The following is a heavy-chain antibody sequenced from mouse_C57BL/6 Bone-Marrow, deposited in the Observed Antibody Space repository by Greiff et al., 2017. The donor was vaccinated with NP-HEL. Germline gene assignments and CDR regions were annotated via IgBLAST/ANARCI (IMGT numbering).Heavy chain of an antibody. CDR2: IDPETGGT. V-gene: IGHV1-15*01. Sequence: VKLQESGAELVRPGASVTLSCKASGYTFTDYEMHWVKQTPVHGLEWIGAIDPETGGTAYNQKFKGKAILTADKSSSTAYMELRSLTSEDSAVYYCTRPLYYDYWGQGTTLTVSS. CDR3: TRPLYYDY. J-gene: IGHJ2*01. CDR1: GYTFTDYE.